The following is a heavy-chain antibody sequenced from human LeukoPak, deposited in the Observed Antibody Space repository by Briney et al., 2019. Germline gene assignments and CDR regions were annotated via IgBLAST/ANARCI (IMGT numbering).Heavy chain of an antibody. CDR1: GYTFTSYY. D-gene: IGHD1-26*01. Sequence: ASVKVSCKASGYTFTSYYMHWVRQAPGQGLEWMGIINPSGGSTSYAQKFQGRVTMTRDTSTSTVYMELSSLRSDDTAVYYCARDRIQVGASDYWGQGTLVTVSS. J-gene: IGHJ4*02. CDR3: ARDRIQVGASDY. CDR2: INPSGGST. V-gene: IGHV1-46*01.